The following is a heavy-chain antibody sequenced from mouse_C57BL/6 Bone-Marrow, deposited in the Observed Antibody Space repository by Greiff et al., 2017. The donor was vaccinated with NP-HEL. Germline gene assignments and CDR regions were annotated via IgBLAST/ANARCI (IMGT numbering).Heavy chain of an antibody. Sequence: VQLQQSGPVLVKPGASVKMSCKASGYTFTDYYMNWVKQSHGKSLEWIGVINPYNGGTSYNQKFKGKATLTVDKSSSTAYMELNSLTSEDSAVYYCARWNYDYGGDWYFDVWGTGTTVTVSS. V-gene: IGHV1-19*01. CDR2: INPYNGGT. CDR1: GYTFTDYY. D-gene: IGHD2-4*01. J-gene: IGHJ1*03. CDR3: ARWNYDYGGDWYFDV.